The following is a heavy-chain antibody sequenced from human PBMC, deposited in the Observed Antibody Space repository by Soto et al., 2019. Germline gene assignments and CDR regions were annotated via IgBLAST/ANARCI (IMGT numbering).Heavy chain of an antibody. V-gene: IGHV4-4*07. D-gene: IGHD1-26*01. J-gene: IGHJ5*02. CDR3: VRDGTKNLRDRFEP. CDR1: GASLSRYY. Sequence: SETLSLTCNVSGASLSRYYWSWIRQLPGKGLEWIGRIYATGDTDYNPSLKSRISMSVDMSKKQFSLTLRSVTAADTAIYYCVRDGTKNLRDRFEPWGRGILVTVSS. CDR2: IYATGDT.